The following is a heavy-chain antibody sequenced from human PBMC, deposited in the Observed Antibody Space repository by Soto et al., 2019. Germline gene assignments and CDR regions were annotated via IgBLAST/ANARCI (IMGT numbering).Heavy chain of an antibody. CDR3: ARGGRIVATTDLDY. V-gene: IGHV1-18*04. CDR2: IRAYKGNT. Sequence: SVKVSCNASGYTFTSYGSSWLRQDPGQGLEWMGWIRAYKGNTNYAQKTQGRVTMTTDTSTSTAYMELRSLSSDDTTMYYCARGGRIVATTDLDYWGQGTVVAV. J-gene: IGHJ4*02. D-gene: IGHD5-12*01. CDR1: GYTFTSYG.